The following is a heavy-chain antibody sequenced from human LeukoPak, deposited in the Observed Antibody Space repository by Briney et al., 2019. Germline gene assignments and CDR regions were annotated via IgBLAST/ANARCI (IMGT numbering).Heavy chain of an antibody. Sequence: GGSLRLSCAASGFTFSSYAMHWVRQAPGKGLEWVAVISYDGSNKYYADSVKGRFTISRDNSKNTPYLQMNSLRAEDTAVYYCARGYPFDYWGQGTLVTVSS. V-gene: IGHV3-30-3*01. CDR3: ARGYPFDY. J-gene: IGHJ4*02. CDR2: ISYDGSNK. CDR1: GFTFSSYA. D-gene: IGHD2-15*01.